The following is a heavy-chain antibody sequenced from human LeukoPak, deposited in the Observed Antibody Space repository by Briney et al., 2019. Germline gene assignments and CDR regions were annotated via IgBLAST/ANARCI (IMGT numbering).Heavy chain of an antibody. V-gene: IGHV1-69*01. CDR1: GGTFSSYA. CDR2: IIPIFGTA. CDR3: ARMSPAGTDYYYYGMDV. D-gene: IGHD6-13*01. Sequence: ASVKVSCKASGGTFSSYAISWVRQAPGQGLEWMGGIIPIFGTANCAQKFQGRVTITADESTSTAYMELSSLRSEDTAVYYCARMSPAGTDYYYYGMDVWGKGTTVTVSS. J-gene: IGHJ6*04.